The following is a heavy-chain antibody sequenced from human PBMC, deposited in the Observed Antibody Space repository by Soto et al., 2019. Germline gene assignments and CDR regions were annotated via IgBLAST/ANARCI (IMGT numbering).Heavy chain of an antibody. CDR3: AREGNGYDEEYYYYGMDV. J-gene: IGHJ6*02. Sequence: GGSLRLSCAASGFTFSSYAMHWVRQAPGKGLEWVAVISYDGSNKYYADSVKGRFTISRDNSKNTLYLQMNSLRAEDTAVYYCAREGNGYDEEYYYYGMDVWGQGTTVTVSS. D-gene: IGHD5-12*01. CDR2: ISYDGSNK. V-gene: IGHV3-30-3*01. CDR1: GFTFSSYA.